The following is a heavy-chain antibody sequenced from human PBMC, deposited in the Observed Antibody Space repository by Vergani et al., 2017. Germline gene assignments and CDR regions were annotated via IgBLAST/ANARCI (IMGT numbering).Heavy chain of an antibody. Sequence: QVQLQESGPGLVKPSETLSLTCTVSGGSISSYYWSWIRQPPGKGLEWIGYIYYSGSTNYNPSLKSRVTISVDTSKNQFSLKLISVTAADTAVYYCARNYGSGSYYLNWFDPWGQGTLVTVSS. V-gene: IGHV4-59*01. D-gene: IGHD3-10*01. CDR2: IYYSGST. CDR1: GGSISSYY. J-gene: IGHJ5*02. CDR3: ARNYGSGSYYLNWFDP.